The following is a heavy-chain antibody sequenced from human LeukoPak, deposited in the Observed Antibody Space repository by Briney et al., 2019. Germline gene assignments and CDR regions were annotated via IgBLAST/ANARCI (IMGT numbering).Heavy chain of an antibody. CDR1: GGSMINNY. J-gene: IGHJ5*02. CDR2: IYQTGDS. Sequence: SETLSLTCTVSGGSMINNYWSWIRQPPGKGLEWIGYIYQTGDSNHNPSLKSRVTISVDTSKNQFSLKLSSVTAADTAVYYCARGRWGIVVVPAARYNWFDPWGQGTLVTVSS. V-gene: IGHV4-59*12. CDR3: ARGRWGIVVVPAARYNWFDP. D-gene: IGHD2-2*01.